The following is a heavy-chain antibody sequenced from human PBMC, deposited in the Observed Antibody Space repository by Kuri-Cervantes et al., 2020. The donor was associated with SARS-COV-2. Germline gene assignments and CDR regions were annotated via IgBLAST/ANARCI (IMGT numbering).Heavy chain of an antibody. D-gene: IGHD5-18*01. J-gene: IGHJ3*02. Sequence: GESLKISCAASGFTFSDYYMSWIRQAPGKGLEWVSYISSSGGTIYYADSVKGRFTISRDNAKNSLYLQMNSLRAEDTAVYYCASPQPSGYSYGHDAFDIWGQGTMVTVSS. CDR3: ASPQPSGYSYGHDAFDI. CDR2: ISSSGGTI. CDR1: GFTFSDYY. V-gene: IGHV3-11*04.